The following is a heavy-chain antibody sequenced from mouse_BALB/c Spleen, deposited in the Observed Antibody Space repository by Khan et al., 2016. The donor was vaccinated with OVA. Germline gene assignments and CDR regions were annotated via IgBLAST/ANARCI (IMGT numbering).Heavy chain of an antibody. V-gene: IGHV2-3*01. CDR2: IWGDGNT. D-gene: IGHD2-3*01. CDR1: GFSLTNYG. CDR3: AKPKDGYPCGMNY. Sequence: QVQLKESGPGLVAPSQSLSITCTVSGFSLTNYGVNWVRQPPGKGLEWLGVIWGDGNTNYHSALKSRLSISKDNFKSQVFLKLNSLQTDDTATYSCAKPKDGYPCGMNYWGQGTSVTVSS. J-gene: IGHJ4*01.